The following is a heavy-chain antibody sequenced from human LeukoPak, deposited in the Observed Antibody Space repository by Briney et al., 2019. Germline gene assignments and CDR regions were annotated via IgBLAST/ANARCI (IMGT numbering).Heavy chain of an antibody. Sequence: GGSLRLSCAASGFTFSSYWMHWVRQAPGKGLVWVSRITSDGSNTSYADSVKGRFTISRDNAKNTLYLQMNSLRAEDTAVYYCARRWNDGRLFDYWGQGTLVTVSS. J-gene: IGHJ4*02. CDR2: ITSDGSNT. CDR1: GFTFSSYW. D-gene: IGHD1-1*01. V-gene: IGHV3-74*01. CDR3: ARRWNDGRLFDY.